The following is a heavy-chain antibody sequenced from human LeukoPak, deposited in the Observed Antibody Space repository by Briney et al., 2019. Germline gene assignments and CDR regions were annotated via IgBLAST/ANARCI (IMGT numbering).Heavy chain of an antibody. CDR2: IGGSGGGT. CDR1: GFTFSSYA. V-gene: IGHV3-23*01. Sequence: GGSLRLSCSASGFTFSSYAMAWVRQAPGKGLVWVSGIGGSGGGTYYADSVKGRFTISRDNSKNTMYLQMNSLRGEDTAVYYCAKGVSVAGPGRFDYWGQGTLVTVSS. CDR3: AKGVSVAGPGRFDY. J-gene: IGHJ4*02. D-gene: IGHD6-19*01.